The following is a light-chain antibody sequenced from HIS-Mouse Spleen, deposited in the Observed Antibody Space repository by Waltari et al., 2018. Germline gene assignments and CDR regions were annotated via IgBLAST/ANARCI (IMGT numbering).Light chain of an antibody. CDR1: QSVSSSY. Sequence: EIVLTQSPGTLSLSPGERATLPCRARQSVSSSYLAWYQQKPGQAPRRLIYGASSRATGIPDRVSGSGSGTDFTLTISRLEPEDFAVYYCQQYGSSPPITFGQGTRLEIK. V-gene: IGKV3-20*01. CDR3: QQYGSSPPIT. CDR2: GAS. J-gene: IGKJ5*01.